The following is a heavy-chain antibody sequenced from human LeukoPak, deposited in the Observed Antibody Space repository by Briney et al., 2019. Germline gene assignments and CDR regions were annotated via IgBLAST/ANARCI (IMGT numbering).Heavy chain of an antibody. Sequence: ASVNVSCKASGYTFTGYYMHWVRQAPGQGVEGMGWINPNSGGTNYAQKFQGRVTMTRDTSISTAYMELSTLRSDDTAVYYCARAGVVVVAATDYWGEGTLVTVSS. V-gene: IGHV1-2*02. CDR1: GYTFTGYY. CDR3: ARAGVVVVAATDY. J-gene: IGHJ4*02. CDR2: INPNSGGT. D-gene: IGHD2-15*01.